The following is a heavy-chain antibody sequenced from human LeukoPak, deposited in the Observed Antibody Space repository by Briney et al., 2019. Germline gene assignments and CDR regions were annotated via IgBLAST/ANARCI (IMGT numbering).Heavy chain of an antibody. Sequence: SETLSLTCTVSGASISSYYWSWIRQPPGKGLEWIGYIYYSGSTNYNSSLKSRVTISVDTSKNQFSLRLSSVTAADTAVYYCARHRYYYDSSGYYCQPWGQGTLVTVSS. J-gene: IGHJ5*02. CDR1: GASISSYY. V-gene: IGHV4-59*01. CDR2: IYYSGST. CDR3: ARHRYYYDSSGYYCQP. D-gene: IGHD3-22*01.